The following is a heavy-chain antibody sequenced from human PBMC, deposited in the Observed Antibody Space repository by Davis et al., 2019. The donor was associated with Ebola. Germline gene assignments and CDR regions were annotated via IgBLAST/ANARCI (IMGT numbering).Heavy chain of an antibody. J-gene: IGHJ3*02. CDR3: ARGSSASYRDAFDI. V-gene: IGHV3-74*01. Sequence: GESLKISCAASGFTFNTYWMHWVRQAPGRGLVWVSRTNEDGSTTNYADSVKGRFTISRDNAKNTLYLQMNSLRAEDTAVYYCARGSSASYRDAFDIWGQGTMVTVSS. CDR2: TNEDGSTT. CDR1: GFTFNTYW. D-gene: IGHD1-26*01.